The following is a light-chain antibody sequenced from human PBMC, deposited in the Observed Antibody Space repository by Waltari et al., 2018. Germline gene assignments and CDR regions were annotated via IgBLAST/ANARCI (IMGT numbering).Light chain of an antibody. V-gene: IGKV4-1*01. J-gene: IGKJ2*01. CDR1: QTVLHTSNKKNS. CDR2: WAS. CDR3: QQYYSIPYT. Sequence: DIVMNQSPDSLAVSMGERATINCKSSQTVLHTSNKKNSLAWYQQKPGQPPELLIYWASTRESGVPDRFSGSESGTDFTLTISSLQAEDVAVYYCQQYYSIPYTFGQGTKLEIK.